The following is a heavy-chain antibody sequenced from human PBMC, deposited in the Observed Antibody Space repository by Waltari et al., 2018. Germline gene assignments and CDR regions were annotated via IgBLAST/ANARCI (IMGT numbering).Heavy chain of an antibody. J-gene: IGHJ5*02. V-gene: IGHV1-8*03. CDR3: ARGMEWELRSNSLDP. D-gene: IGHD1-26*01. CDR2: RNPNSGNT. Sequence: QVQLVQSGAEVKKPGASVKVSCKASGYTFTSYDINWVRQATGQGLEWMGWRNPNSGNTGYAQKFQGRVTITRNTSISTAYMELSSLRSEDTVVYYCARGMEWELRSNSLDPWGQGTLVTVSS. CDR1: GYTFTSYD.